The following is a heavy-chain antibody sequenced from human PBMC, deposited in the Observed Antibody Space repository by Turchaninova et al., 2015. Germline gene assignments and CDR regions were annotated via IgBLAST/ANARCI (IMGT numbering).Heavy chain of an antibody. CDR2: INPNSGGT. J-gene: IGHJ4*02. CDR3: ARVGSGDFWSGD. V-gene: IGHV1-2*06. D-gene: IGHD3-3*01. CDR1: GYTFTGYY. Sequence: QVQLVQSGAEVKKPGASVKVSCKASGYTFTGYYLHWVRQTPGQGLEWMGQINPNSGGTNYAQRLQGSVTRTRETSISPAYMGLSRLTSDDTAVYYCARVGSGDFWSGDWGQGTLVTVSS.